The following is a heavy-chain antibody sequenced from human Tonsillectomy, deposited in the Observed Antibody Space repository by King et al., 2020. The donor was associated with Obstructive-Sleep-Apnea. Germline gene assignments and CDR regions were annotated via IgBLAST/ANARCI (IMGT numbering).Heavy chain of an antibody. Sequence: VQLVESGSDLKKPGASVKVSCKASGYTFTTHTINWVRQAPGQGLEWMGRINTATGNPTYAQGFTGRFVFSLDTYVSTAYLQIRTLKAEDTAVYYCARRGRGYSYVGAFDLWGQGTTVTVSS. D-gene: IGHD5-18*01. V-gene: IGHV7-4-1*02. CDR2: INTATGNP. CDR3: ARRGRGYSYVGAFDL. J-gene: IGHJ3*01. CDR1: GYTFTTHT.